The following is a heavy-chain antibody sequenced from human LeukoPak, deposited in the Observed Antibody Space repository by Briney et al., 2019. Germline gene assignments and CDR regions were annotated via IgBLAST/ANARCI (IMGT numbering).Heavy chain of an antibody. D-gene: IGHD3-22*01. Sequence: GGSLRLSCAASGFTFSSYGMHWVRQAPGKGLEWVAVISYDGSNKYYADSVKGRFTISRDNAKNTLYLQMNSLRAEDTAVYYCAKDPPIHGRTYYYDSSGYKGDYWGQGTLVTVSS. V-gene: IGHV3-30*18. J-gene: IGHJ4*02. CDR1: GFTFSSYG. CDR2: ISYDGSNK. CDR3: AKDPPIHGRTYYYDSSGYKGDY.